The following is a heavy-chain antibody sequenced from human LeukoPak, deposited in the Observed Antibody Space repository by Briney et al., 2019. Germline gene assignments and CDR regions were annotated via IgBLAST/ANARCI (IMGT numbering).Heavy chain of an antibody. Sequence: GGSLRLSCAASGFTFRSCGMHWVRQAPAKGLEWVAFIPYDRNDKCYADSVKGRFTISRDNSQNTLYLQMNSLRAEDTAVYYCAKGGAGTGVNKYYFDYWGQGTLVTVSS. J-gene: IGHJ4*02. CDR2: IPYDRNDK. CDR3: AKGGAGTGVNKYYFDY. D-gene: IGHD6-19*01. V-gene: IGHV3-30*02. CDR1: GFTFRSCG.